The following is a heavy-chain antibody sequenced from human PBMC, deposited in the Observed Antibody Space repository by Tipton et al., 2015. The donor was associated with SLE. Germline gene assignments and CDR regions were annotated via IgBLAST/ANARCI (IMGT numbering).Heavy chain of an antibody. CDR2: INHSGSA. CDR1: GGSFSAYY. D-gene: IGHD1-26*01. J-gene: IGHJ5*02. V-gene: IGHV4-34*01. CDR3: ATRPGGNNWFDP. Sequence: TLSLTCTVSGGSFSAYYWSWIRQPPGKGLEWIGEINHSGSANYNPSLKSRVTISVDTSKNQFSLKLSSVTAADTAVYYCATRPGGNNWFDPWGQGTLVTVSS.